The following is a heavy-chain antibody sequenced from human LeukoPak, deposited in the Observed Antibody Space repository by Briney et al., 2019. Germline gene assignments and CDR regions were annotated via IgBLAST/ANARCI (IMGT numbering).Heavy chain of an antibody. CDR2: ISSSGSTI. V-gene: IGHV3-48*03. J-gene: IGHJ4*02. CDR3: ARVGIVVVSDY. Sequence: GGSLRLSCAASGFTFSSYEMNWDRQAPGKGLEWVSYISSSGSTIYYADSVKGRFTISRDNAKNSLYLQMNSLRAEDTAVYYCARVGIVVVSDYWGQGTLVTVSS. CDR1: GFTFSSYE. D-gene: IGHD3-22*01.